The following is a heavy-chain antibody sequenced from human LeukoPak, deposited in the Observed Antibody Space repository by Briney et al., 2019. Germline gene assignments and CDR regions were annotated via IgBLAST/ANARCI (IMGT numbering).Heavy chain of an antibody. CDR3: AKYSSSWYTDYFDY. V-gene: IGHV3-48*01. Sequence: GGALRLSCAAPGVTFCSFGMNWGCEAPGKGLEWGSYISSSGSTIYYADSVKGRFTISRDNSKNTLYLQMKSLRAEDTAVYYCAKYSSSWYTDYFDYWGQGTLVTVSS. D-gene: IGHD6-13*01. CDR1: GVTFCSFG. CDR2: ISSSGSTI. J-gene: IGHJ4*02.